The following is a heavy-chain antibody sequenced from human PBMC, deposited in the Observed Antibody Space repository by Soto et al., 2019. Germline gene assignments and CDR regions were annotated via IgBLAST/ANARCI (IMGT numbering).Heavy chain of an antibody. D-gene: IGHD6-19*01. CDR3: VRGGPVAGPTSSEAYHPFDF. Sequence: QVQLVQSGAEVKKPGASVEVSCKTSGYTFSDHYTHWVRQAPGLGLEWMGWINPNSGGTGYAEKFQGRVTMTRDTSISTAYMELNRLNSDDTAVYYCVRGGPVAGPTSSEAYHPFDFWGQGTLVTVSS. V-gene: IGHV1-2*02. J-gene: IGHJ4*02. CDR2: INPNSGGT. CDR1: GYTFSDHY.